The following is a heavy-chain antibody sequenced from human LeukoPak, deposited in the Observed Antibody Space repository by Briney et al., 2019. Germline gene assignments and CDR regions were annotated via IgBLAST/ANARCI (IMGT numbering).Heavy chain of an antibody. J-gene: IGHJ3*02. D-gene: IGHD3-3*01. Sequence: SETLSLTCTVSGGSISSYYWSWIRQPPGKGLEWIGYIYYSGSTNYNPSLKSRVTISVDTSKSQFSLKLSSVTAADTAVYFCARATYYDFWSGALHAFDIWGQGTMVTVSS. CDR1: GGSISSYY. CDR3: ARATYYDFWSGALHAFDI. V-gene: IGHV4-59*01. CDR2: IYYSGST.